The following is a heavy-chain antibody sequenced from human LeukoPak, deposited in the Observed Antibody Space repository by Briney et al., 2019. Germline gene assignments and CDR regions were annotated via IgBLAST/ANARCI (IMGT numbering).Heavy chain of an antibody. Sequence: PGGSLRLSCAASGFSFSGYSMNWVRPAPGRGLEWISYISSGSRTIFYADSVKGRFTISRDNAKNSLYLLMNSLRAEDTAVYYCAKAFTDNDYWGQGTLVTVSS. D-gene: IGHD3-16*01. V-gene: IGHV3-48*01. J-gene: IGHJ4*02. CDR2: ISSGSRTI. CDR3: AKAFTDNDY. CDR1: GFSFSGYS.